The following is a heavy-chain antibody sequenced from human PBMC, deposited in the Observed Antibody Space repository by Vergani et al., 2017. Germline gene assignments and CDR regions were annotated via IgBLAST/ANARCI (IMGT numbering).Heavy chain of an antibody. CDR2: IYPGDFDT. CDR3: ARRSGSYSNWFAP. Sequence: EVQLVPSGAEVKKPGASLKISCKGSGYSFTSYWIGWVRQLPGKGLEWMGIIYPGDFDTRSSPSFQGQVTSSADKSISTAYLQWSSRKASDTAMYYCARRSGSYSNWFAPWGQGTLVTVSS. J-gene: IGHJ5*02. D-gene: IGHD1-26*01. CDR1: GYSFTSYW. V-gene: IGHV5-51*03.